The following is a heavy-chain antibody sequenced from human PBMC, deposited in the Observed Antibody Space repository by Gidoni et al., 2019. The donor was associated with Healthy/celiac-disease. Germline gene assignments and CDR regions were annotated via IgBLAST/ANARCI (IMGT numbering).Heavy chain of an antibody. CDR3: TTDQELPPLGGYDWKEGSPSGMDV. D-gene: IGHD5-12*01. Sequence: EVQLVESGGGLVKPGGSLRLSCAASGFTFSNAWMSWVRQAPGKGLEWVGHIKSKTDGGTTDYAAPVKGRFTISRDDSKNTLYLQMNSLKTEDTAVYYCTTDQELPPLGGYDWKEGSPSGMDVWGQGTTVTVSS. J-gene: IGHJ6*02. CDR1: GFTFSNAW. CDR2: IKSKTDGGTT. V-gene: IGHV3-15*01.